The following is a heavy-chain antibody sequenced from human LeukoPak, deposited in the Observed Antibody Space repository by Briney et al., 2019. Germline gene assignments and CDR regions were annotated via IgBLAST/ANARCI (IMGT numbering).Heavy chain of an antibody. D-gene: IGHD4/OR15-4a*01. CDR1: GITFTNFA. CDR2: ISGSGADT. V-gene: IGHV3-23*01. CDR3: AKSVGANSRFYFDS. J-gene: IGHJ4*02. Sequence: GGSLRLSCAVSGITFTNFAMDWVRQTSGEGLEWVAGISGSGADTYYADSVKGRFTISRDNSKNTMYLQMNSLRAEDTAVFFCAKSVGANSRFYFDSWGQGTLVTVSS.